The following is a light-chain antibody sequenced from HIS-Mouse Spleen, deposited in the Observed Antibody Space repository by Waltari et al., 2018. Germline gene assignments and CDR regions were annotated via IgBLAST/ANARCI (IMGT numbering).Light chain of an antibody. CDR2: EVS. Sequence: QSALTQPASVSGSPGQSITIPCTGPSSDVGGSNYFSWYQQHPGKAPKLMIYEVSNRPSGVSNRFSGSKSGNTASLTISGLQAEDEADYYCSSYTSSSTKVFGGGTKLTVL. V-gene: IGLV2-14*01. CDR1: SSDVGGSNY. CDR3: SSYTSSSTKV. J-gene: IGLJ2*01.